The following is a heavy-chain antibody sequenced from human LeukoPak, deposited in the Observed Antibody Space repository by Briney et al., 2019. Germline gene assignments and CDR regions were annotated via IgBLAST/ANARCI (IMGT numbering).Heavy chain of an antibody. V-gene: IGHV3-9*01. J-gene: IGHJ4*02. CDR1: GFTFNAYA. Sequence: PGGSLRLSCAASGFTFNAYAFHWVRQAPGKGLEGASGISWNSGSIGYADSVKGRFTISRDSAKNSLYLQMNSLRAEDTALYYCAKDMRQLVRGYFDYWGQGTLVTVSS. D-gene: IGHD6-6*01. CDR3: AKDMRQLVRGYFDY. CDR2: ISWNSGSI.